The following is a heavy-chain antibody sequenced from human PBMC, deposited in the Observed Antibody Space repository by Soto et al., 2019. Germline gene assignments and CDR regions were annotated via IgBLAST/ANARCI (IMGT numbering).Heavy chain of an antibody. CDR3: AKDMGSYDSSGYLQDAFDI. Sequence: GGSLRLSCAASGFTFGSYAMSWVRQAPGKGLEWVSAISGSGGSTYYADSVKGRFTISRDNSKNTLYLQMYSLRAEDTAVYYCAKDMGSYDSSGYLQDAFDIWGQGTMVTVSS. J-gene: IGHJ3*02. CDR1: GFTFGSYA. V-gene: IGHV3-23*01. CDR2: ISGSGGST. D-gene: IGHD3-22*01.